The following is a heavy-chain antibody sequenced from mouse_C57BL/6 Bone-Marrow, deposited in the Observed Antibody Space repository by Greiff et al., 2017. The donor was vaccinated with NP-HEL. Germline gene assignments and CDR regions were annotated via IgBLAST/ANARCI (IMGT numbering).Heavy chain of an antibody. Sequence: EVKLEESGAELVRPGSSVKMSCKTSGYTFTSYGINWVKQRPGQGLEWIGYIYIGNGYTEYNEKFKGKATLTSDTSSSTAYMQLSSLTSEDSAIYFCARDLLWLRRGFAYWGQGTRVTVSA. CDR2: IYIGNGYT. V-gene: IGHV1-58*01. J-gene: IGHJ3*01. CDR3: ARDLLWLRRGFAY. D-gene: IGHD2-2*01. CDR1: GYTFTSYG.